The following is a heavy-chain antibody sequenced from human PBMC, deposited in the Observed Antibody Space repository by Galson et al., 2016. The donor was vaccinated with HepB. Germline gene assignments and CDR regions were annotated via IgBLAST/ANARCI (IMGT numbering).Heavy chain of an antibody. V-gene: IGHV3-7*01. Sequence: SLRLSCAASGFTFSSSWMTWVRQAPGKGPEWVANINQDGSMRQYVDSVKGRFTVSRDNAENSLYLQMSSLRVEDTAVYYCARPGVVRGLDYWGRGSQVTVSS. D-gene: IGHD3-10*01. CDR2: INQDGSMR. J-gene: IGHJ4*01. CDR1: GFTFSSSW. CDR3: ARPGVVRGLDY.